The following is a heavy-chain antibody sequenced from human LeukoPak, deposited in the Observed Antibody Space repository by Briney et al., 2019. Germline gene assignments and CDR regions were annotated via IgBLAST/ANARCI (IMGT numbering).Heavy chain of an antibody. J-gene: IGHJ6*02. CDR2: IYYSGST. D-gene: IGHD3-3*01. V-gene: IGHV4-59*01. CDR3: ARYGPIYDSSDYCYYGMDV. CDR1: GGSISSYY. Sequence: SETLSLTCTVSGGSISSYYWSWIRQPPGKGLEWIGYIYYSGSTNYNPSLKSRVTISVDTSKNQFSLKLSSVTAADTAVYYCARYGPIYDSSDYCYYGMDVWGQGTTVTVSS.